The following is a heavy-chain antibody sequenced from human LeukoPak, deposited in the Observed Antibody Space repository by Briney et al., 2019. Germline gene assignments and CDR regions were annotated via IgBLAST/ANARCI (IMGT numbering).Heavy chain of an antibody. CDR3: AKALWACDGGEAFDF. CDR2: LSHAETTQ. Sequence: PGGSLRLYCKVSGFTFTSYGMHWVRQAPGKGLEWVAWLSHAETTQHYADSVKGRFTISRDSSKNMLFLQMNNLRHEDTPTYYCAKALWACDGGEAFDFWGQGTLVTVSS. D-gene: IGHD3-16*01. J-gene: IGHJ4*02. CDR1: GFTFTSYG. V-gene: IGHV3-30*18.